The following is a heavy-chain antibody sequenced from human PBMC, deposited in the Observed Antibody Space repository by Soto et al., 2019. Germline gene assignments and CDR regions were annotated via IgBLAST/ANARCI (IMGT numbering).Heavy chain of an antibody. V-gene: IGHV4-4*02. CDR3: ARGIWQQLEPAFDI. CDR2: IYHTGST. J-gene: IGHJ3*02. D-gene: IGHD6-13*01. Sequence: SETLSLTCAVSGDSINSSNWWSWVRQSPGGGLEWIGEIYHTGSTNYNPSLKSRVTISVDKSKNQFSLNLTSVTAADTAVYYCARGIWQQLEPAFDIWGQGTMVTVS. CDR1: GDSINSSNW.